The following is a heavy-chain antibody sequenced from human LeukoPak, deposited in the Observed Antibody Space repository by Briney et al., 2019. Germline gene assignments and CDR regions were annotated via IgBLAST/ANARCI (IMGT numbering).Heavy chain of an antibody. CDR2: FDPEDGET. CDR1: GYTFTSYA. Sequence: ASVKVSCKASGYTFTSYAMNWVRQAPGKGLEWMGGFDPEDGETIYAQKFQGRVTMTEDTSTDTAYMELSSLRSEDTAVYYCATGAWGMATIYNWFDPWGQGTLVTVSS. D-gene: IGHD5-24*01. V-gene: IGHV1-24*01. J-gene: IGHJ5*02. CDR3: ATGAWGMATIYNWFDP.